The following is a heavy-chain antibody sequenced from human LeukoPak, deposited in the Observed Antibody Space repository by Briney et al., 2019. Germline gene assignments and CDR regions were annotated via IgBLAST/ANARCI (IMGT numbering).Heavy chain of an antibody. CDR2: IVVGSGNT. CDR3: AAASNYYDRSNYYSYAMDV. J-gene: IGHJ6*02. V-gene: IGHV1-58*01. Sequence: GASVKVSCKASGFTFTTSAVQWVRQARGQRLEWIGWIVVGSGNTNYAQKFQERVTITRDMSTSTVYMDLSSQRSEDTAAYYCAAASNYYDRSNYYSYAMDVWGQGTTVTVSS. CDR1: GFTFTTSA. D-gene: IGHD3-22*01.